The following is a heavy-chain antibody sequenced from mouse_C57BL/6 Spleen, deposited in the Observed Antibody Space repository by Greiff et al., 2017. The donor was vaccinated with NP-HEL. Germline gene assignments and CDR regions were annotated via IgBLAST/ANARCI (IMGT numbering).Heavy chain of an antibody. CDR1: GYTFTSYW. CDR2: IDPSDSET. J-gene: IGHJ3*01. Sequence: VQLQQPGAELVRPGSSVKLSCKASGYTFTSYWMHWVKQRPIQGLEWIGNIDPSDSETHYNQKFKDKATLTVDKSSSTAYMQLSSLTSEDSAVYYCARSDYDYDGAYWGQGTLVTVSA. CDR3: ARSDYDYDGAY. V-gene: IGHV1-52*01. D-gene: IGHD2-4*01.